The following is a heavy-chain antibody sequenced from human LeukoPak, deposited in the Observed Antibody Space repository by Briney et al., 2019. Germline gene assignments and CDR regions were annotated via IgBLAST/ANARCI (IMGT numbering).Heavy chain of an antibody. D-gene: IGHD3-10*01. CDR3: ARGYGSGSYFHY. CDR1: GVSFSGYY. CDR2: INHGGST. V-gene: IGHV4-34*01. Sequence: SETLSLTCAVYGVSFSGYYWSWIRQPPGKGLEWIGEINHGGSTNYNPSLKSRVSISIDTAKNQFSLKLSSVTAADTAVYYCARGYGSGSYFHYWGQGTLITVSS. J-gene: IGHJ4*02.